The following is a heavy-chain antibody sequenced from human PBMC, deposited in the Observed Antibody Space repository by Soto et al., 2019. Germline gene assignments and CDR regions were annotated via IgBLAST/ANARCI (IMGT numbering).Heavy chain of an antibody. V-gene: IGHV1-69*02. CDR1: GGTFSSYT. CDR3: ARASSSSLSSPPWFDP. Sequence: QVQLVQSGAEVKKPGSSVKVSCKASGGTFSSYTISWVRQAPGQGLEWMGRIIPILGIANYAQKFQGRVTITADKSTSTAYMELSSLRSEDTAVYYCARASSSSLSSPPWFDPWGQGTLVTVSS. CDR2: IIPILGIA. D-gene: IGHD6-6*01. J-gene: IGHJ5*02.